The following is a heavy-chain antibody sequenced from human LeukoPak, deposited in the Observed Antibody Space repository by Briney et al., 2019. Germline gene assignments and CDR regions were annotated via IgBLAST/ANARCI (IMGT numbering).Heavy chain of an antibody. V-gene: IGHV1-24*01. CDR1: GYTLTELS. D-gene: IGHD3-10*01. CDR3: ATAVPRIWFGELFDY. J-gene: IGHJ4*02. Sequence: ASVKASCKVSGYTLTELSMHWVRQAPGKGLEWMGGFDPEDGETIHAQKFQGRVTMTEDTSTDTAYMELSSLRSEDTAVYYCATAVPRIWFGELFDYWGQGTLVTVSS. CDR2: FDPEDGET.